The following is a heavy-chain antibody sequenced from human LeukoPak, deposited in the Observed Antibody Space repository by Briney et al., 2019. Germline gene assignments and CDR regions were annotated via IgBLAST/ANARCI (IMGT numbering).Heavy chain of an antibody. CDR3: AKRGSGTPNY. V-gene: IGHV3-23*01. J-gene: IGHJ4*02. Sequence: GGSLRLPCAASGFTFSSYAMSWVRQAPGKGLEWVSAISGSGGSTYYADSVKGRFTISRDNSKNTLYLQMNSLRAEDAAVYYCAKRGSGTPNYWGQGTLVTVSS. CDR2: ISGSGGST. D-gene: IGHD3-10*01. CDR1: GFTFSSYA.